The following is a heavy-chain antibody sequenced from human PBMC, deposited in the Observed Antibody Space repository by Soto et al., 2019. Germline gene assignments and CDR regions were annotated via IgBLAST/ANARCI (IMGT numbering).Heavy chain of an antibody. J-gene: IGHJ5*02. CDR1: GGSISSTDYF. Sequence: SETLSLTCTASGGSISSTDYFWSWIRQPPGKGLEWIGYIFYSGTTYSNPSLNSRVTISIDTSKNQFSLKLSSVTAADTAVYYCARERRGGYWFDPWGQGTLVTVSS. CDR3: ARERRGGYWFDP. V-gene: IGHV4-30-4*01. CDR2: IFYSGTT.